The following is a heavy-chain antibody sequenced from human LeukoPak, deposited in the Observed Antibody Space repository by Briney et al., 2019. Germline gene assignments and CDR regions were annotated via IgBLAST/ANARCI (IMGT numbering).Heavy chain of an antibody. J-gene: IGHJ4*02. CDR1: GFTFSDYY. CDR2: ISSSGSTI. D-gene: IGHD3-22*01. CDR3: ARDYYDSSGYCYFDY. V-gene: IGHV3-11*04. Sequence: PGGSLRLSCAASGFTFSDYYVSWIRQAPGKGLEWVSYISSSGSTIYYADSVKGRFTISRDNAKNSLYLQMNSLRAEDTAVYYCARDYYDSSGYCYFDYWGQGTLVTVSS.